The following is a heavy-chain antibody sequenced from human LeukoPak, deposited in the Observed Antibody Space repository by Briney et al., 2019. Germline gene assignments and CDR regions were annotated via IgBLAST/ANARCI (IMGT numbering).Heavy chain of an antibody. CDR3: ARGVVGVVAAIRGAFDI. Sequence: SETLSLTCAVSGYSISSGYYWCWIRQPPGKGLEWMGSIYHSGSTYYNPSLKSRVTISVDTSKNQFSLKLSSVSAADTAVYYCARGVVGVVAAIRGAFDIWGQGTMVTVSS. J-gene: IGHJ3*02. CDR1: GYSISSGYY. CDR2: IYHSGST. D-gene: IGHD2-15*01. V-gene: IGHV4-38-2*01.